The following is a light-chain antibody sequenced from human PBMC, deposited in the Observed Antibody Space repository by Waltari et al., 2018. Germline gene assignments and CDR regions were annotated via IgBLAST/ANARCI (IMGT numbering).Light chain of an antibody. J-gene: IGLJ3*02. CDR2: RNN. V-gene: IGLV10-54*04. CDR3: SAWDSSLSAWV. CDR1: SNNAGNQG. Sequence: QAGLTQPPSVSKGLRQTATLTCTVNSNNAGNQGAAWLQQHQGHPPKLLSYRNNNRPSGISERFSASRSGNTASLTITGLQPEDEADYYCSAWDSSLSAWVFGGGTKLTVL.